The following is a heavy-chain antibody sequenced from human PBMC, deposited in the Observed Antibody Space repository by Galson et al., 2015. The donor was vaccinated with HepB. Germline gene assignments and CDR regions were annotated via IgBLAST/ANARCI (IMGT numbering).Heavy chain of an antibody. J-gene: IGHJ4*02. Sequence: SVKVSCKASGGTFSSYAISWVRQAPGQGLEWMGGIIPIFGTANYAQKFQGRVTITADESTSTAYMELSSLRSEDTAVYYCARVGLGYDILTGYSQFDYWGQGTLVTVSS. CDR2: IIPIFGTA. CDR3: ARVGLGYDILTGYSQFDY. V-gene: IGHV1-69*13. CDR1: GGTFSSYA. D-gene: IGHD3-9*01.